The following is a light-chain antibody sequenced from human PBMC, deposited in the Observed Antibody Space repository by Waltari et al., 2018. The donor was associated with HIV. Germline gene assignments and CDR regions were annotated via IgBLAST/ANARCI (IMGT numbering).Light chain of an antibody. Sequence: QSVLTQPPSTSAAPGQRVTISCSGDTSSSTFTSFSWYQQLPGAAPKLLIYDISHRPSGVPDRFSGSKSGASASLAITSLRSEDEGLYYCATWSAVLRAWVFGGGTKLTVL. CDR2: DIS. J-gene: IGLJ3*02. CDR1: TSSSTFTS. V-gene: IGLV1-47*01. CDR3: ATWSAVLRAWV.